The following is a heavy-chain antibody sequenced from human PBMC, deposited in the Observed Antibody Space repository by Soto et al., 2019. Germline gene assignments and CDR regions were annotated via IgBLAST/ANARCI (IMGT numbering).Heavy chain of an antibody. CDR1: GFTFSSYW. CDR2: INSDGSST. J-gene: IGHJ4*02. CDR3: ARDQARGSGWYPTTYFDY. Sequence: GGSLRLSCAASGFTFSSYWMHWVRQAPGKGLVWVSRINSDGSSTSYADSVKGRFTISRDNAKNTLYLQMNSLRAEDTAVYYCARDQARGSGWYPTTYFDYWGQGTLVTVSS. V-gene: IGHV3-74*01. D-gene: IGHD6-19*01.